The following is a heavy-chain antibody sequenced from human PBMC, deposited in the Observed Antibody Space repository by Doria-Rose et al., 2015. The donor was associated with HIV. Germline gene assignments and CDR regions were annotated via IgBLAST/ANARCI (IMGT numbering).Heavy chain of an antibody. CDR3: ARIKSSRWYHKYYFDF. CDR2: IFSDDAR. D-gene: IGHD6-13*01. Sequence: QESGPVLVKPTETLTLTCTVSGVSLSSPGMGVSWIRQPPGKALEWLANIFSDDARSYKPSLKSRLTIARGTSKSQVVLTMTDMDPVDTATYYCARIKSSRWYHKYYFDFWGQGTLVIVSA. CDR1: GVSLSSPGMG. J-gene: IGHJ4*02. V-gene: IGHV2-26*01.